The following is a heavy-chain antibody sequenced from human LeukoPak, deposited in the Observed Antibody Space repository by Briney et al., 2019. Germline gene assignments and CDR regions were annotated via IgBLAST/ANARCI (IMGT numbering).Heavy chain of an antibody. CDR2: ISDYNGNT. J-gene: IGHJ5*02. V-gene: IGHV1-18*01. D-gene: IGHD2-15*01. CDR3: ERTLQQVEFDP. CDR1: GYSFTSYG. Sequence: ASVKVSCKASGYSFTSYGISWVRQAPGQGLEWMGWISDYNGNTNNAQKLQGRVTMTTDTSTSTAYIELRSLRSDDTAGCYCERTLQQVEFDPWGQGTLVTVSS.